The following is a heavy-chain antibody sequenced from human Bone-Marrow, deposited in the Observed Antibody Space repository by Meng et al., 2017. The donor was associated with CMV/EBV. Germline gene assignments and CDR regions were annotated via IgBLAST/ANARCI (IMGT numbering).Heavy chain of an antibody. J-gene: IGHJ4*02. CDR3: ARHIDSGSYSGFDY. CDR2: IYYSGST. Sequence: GSLRLSCTVSGGSIISSSYYWGWIRQPPGKGLEWIGSIYYSGSTYYNPSLKSRVTISVDTSKNQFSLKLSSVTAADTAVYYCARHIDSGSYSGFDYWGQGTLVTVSS. D-gene: IGHD3-10*01. V-gene: IGHV4-39*01. CDR1: GGSIISSSYY.